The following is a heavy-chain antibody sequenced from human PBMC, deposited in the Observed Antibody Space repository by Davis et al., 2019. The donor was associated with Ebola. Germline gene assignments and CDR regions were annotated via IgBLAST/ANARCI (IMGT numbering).Heavy chain of an antibody. J-gene: IGHJ6*02. D-gene: IGHD3-3*01. CDR3: AKDQFGVEWLLFGMDV. CDR2: ISYDGSNK. Sequence: GESLKISCAASGFTFSSYGMHWVRQAPGKGLEWVAVISYDGSNKYYADSVKGRFIISRDNSKNTLYLQMNSLRAEDTAVYYGAKDQFGVEWLLFGMDVWGQGTTVTVSS. CDR1: GFTFSSYG. V-gene: IGHV3-30*18.